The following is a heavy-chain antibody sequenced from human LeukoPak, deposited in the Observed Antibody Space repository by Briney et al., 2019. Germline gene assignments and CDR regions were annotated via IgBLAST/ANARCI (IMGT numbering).Heavy chain of an antibody. Sequence: GGSLRLSCAASGFTFSSYGMHWVRQAPGKGLEWVAVIWYDGSNKYYADSVKGRFTISRDNSKNTLYLRMNSLRAEDTAVYYCARDLSITYYYYGMDVWGQGTTVTVSS. V-gene: IGHV3-33*01. CDR1: GFTFSSYG. CDR3: ARDLSITYYYYGMDV. D-gene: IGHD3-10*01. J-gene: IGHJ6*02. CDR2: IWYDGSNK.